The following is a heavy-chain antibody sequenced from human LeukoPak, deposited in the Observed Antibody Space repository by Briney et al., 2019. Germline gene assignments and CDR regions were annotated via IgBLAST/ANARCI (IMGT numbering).Heavy chain of an antibody. CDR3: ARVLSGSWDWFDP. D-gene: IGHD3-22*01. Sequence: GGSLRLSCAASGFTFSRYWIHWVRQAPGKGLEWVSRINPDGSTTTYADSVKGRFTISRDNAKNTVYLQMNSLRAEDTALYYCARVLSGSWDWFDPWGQGTLVTVSS. J-gene: IGHJ5*02. CDR1: GFTFSRYW. V-gene: IGHV3-74*03. CDR2: INPDGSTT.